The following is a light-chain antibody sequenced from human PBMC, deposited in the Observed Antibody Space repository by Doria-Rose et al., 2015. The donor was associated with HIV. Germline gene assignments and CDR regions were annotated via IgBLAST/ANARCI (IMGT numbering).Light chain of an antibody. CDR3: QQSYSLFT. CDR1: QSISTY. Sequence: GDRVTLTCRASQSISTYLNWYQHKPGKAPKLLIYAASTLQSGVPSRFSGSGSGTDFTLTIGSLRPEDFATYYCQQSYSLFTFGPGTNVDIK. CDR2: AAS. J-gene: IGKJ3*01. V-gene: IGKV1-39*01.